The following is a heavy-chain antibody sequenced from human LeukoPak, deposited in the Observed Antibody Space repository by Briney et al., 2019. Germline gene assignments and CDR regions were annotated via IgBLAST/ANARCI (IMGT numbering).Heavy chain of an antibody. Sequence: GGSLRLSCAASGFTFSRYEMNWVRQAPGKGLEWVSYISSSGSTIYYADSVKGRFTISRDNAKNSLYLQMNSLRAEDTAVYYCARGLNSSGWDYDAFDIWGQGTMVTVSS. D-gene: IGHD6-19*01. CDR1: GFTFSRYE. V-gene: IGHV3-48*03. CDR3: ARGLNSSGWDYDAFDI. J-gene: IGHJ3*02. CDR2: ISSSGSTI.